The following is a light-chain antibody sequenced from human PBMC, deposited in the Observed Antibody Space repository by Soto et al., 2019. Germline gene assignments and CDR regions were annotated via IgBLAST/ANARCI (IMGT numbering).Light chain of an antibody. CDR1: QSVRSSY. J-gene: IGKJ3*01. V-gene: IGKV3-20*01. CDR2: GAS. CDR3: QQYGSSFT. Sequence: EIVLTQSPGTLSLSPGERATLSCRASQSVRSSYLAWYQQKPGQAPRLLIYGASSRATGIPDRFSGSGSGTDFTLTISRLESEDFAVYYCQQYGSSFTFGPGTKVDIK.